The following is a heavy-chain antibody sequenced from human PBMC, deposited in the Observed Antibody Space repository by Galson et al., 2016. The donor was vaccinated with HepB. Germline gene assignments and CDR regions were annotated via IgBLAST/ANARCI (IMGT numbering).Heavy chain of an antibody. CDR1: RFTFSRYG. Sequence: SLRLSCAASRFTFSRYGMHWVRQAPGKGLEGVAVISSDGSNKYYADSLKGRFTISRDNSKNTLYLQMNSLRPEDTAVYYCAKDRPYSSGWSGEIGSWGQGTLVTVSS. J-gene: IGHJ4*02. CDR2: ISSDGSNK. V-gene: IGHV3-30*18. D-gene: IGHD6-19*01. CDR3: AKDRPYSSGWSGEIGS.